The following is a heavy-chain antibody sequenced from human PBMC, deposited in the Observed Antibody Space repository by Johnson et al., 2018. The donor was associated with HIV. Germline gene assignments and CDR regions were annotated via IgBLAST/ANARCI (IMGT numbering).Heavy chain of an antibody. CDR3: ANDKGSSSWSGLDI. J-gene: IGHJ3*02. V-gene: IGHV3-9*01. CDR1: GFTFDDYA. Sequence: VQLVESGGGLVQPGRSLRLSCAASGFTFDDYAMHWVRLAPGKGLEWVSGISWNSASIGYADSVKGRFTISRDNAKNSLYLQMNRLRAEDTALYYCANDKGSSSWSGLDIWGQGTMVTVSS. CDR2: ISWNSASI. D-gene: IGHD6-13*01.